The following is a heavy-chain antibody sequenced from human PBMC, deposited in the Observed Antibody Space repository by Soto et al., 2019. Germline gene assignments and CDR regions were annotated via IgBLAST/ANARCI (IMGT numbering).Heavy chain of an antibody. CDR1: RGSVSSDLFY. Sequence: QVQLQESGPGLLRPSETLSLTCAVSRGSVSSDLFYLSWIRQPPGKGLEWIGYIYNSRSTNYNTSLKSRLTMSLDTPNNQFFLKLTSVTAADTAVYYCAREKRAGNWFDSWGQGTLVTVSS. CDR2: IYNSRST. V-gene: IGHV4-61*01. CDR3: AREKRAGNWFDS. D-gene: IGHD3-10*01. J-gene: IGHJ5*01.